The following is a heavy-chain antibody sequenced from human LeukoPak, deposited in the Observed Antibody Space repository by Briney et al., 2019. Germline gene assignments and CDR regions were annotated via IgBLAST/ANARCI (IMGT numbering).Heavy chain of an antibody. Sequence: ASVKVSCKASGYTFTSYDINWVRQATGQGLEWMGWMNPNSGNTGYARKFQGRVTMTRNTSISTAYMELSSLRSEDTAVYYCARALSRHYGRGYGYWGQGTLVTVSS. D-gene: IGHD4-17*01. V-gene: IGHV1-8*01. CDR1: GYTFTSYD. J-gene: IGHJ4*02. CDR2: MNPNSGNT. CDR3: ARALSRHYGRGYGY.